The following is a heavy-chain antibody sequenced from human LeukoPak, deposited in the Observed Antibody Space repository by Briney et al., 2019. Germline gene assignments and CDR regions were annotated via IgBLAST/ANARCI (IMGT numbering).Heavy chain of an antibody. CDR3: TVLGGRDAFEN. CDR2: IRSKANGYTT. J-gene: IGHJ3*02. D-gene: IGHD3-10*01. Sequence: GGSLRLSCAASGLVFSGSAMHWVRQASGKGLEWVGRIRSKANGYTTAYAASVKGRIIISRDDSKNTAHLQMNGLKTADTAVYYCTVLGGRDAFENWGQGTMVTVSS. CDR1: GLVFSGSA. V-gene: IGHV3-73*01.